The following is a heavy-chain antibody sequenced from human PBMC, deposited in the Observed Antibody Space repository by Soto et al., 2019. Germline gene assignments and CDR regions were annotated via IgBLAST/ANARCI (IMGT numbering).Heavy chain of an antibody. CDR3: ARVGGRRYYYDSSGYYYDY. V-gene: IGHV4-34*01. J-gene: IGHJ4*02. CDR2: INHSGST. CDR1: GGSFSGYY. Sequence: PSETLSLTCAVYGGSFSGYYWSWIRQPPGKGLEWIGEINHSGSTNYHPSLKSRVTISVDTSKNQFSLKLSAVTAADTAVYYCARVGGRRYYYDSSGYYYDYWGQGTLVTVSS. D-gene: IGHD3-22*01.